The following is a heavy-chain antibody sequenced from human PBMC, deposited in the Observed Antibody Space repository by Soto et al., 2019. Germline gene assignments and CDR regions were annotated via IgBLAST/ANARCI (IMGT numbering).Heavy chain of an antibody. J-gene: IGHJ6*02. CDR3: AKEDSSSWHYYYGMDV. CDR2: ISYDGSNK. V-gene: IGHV3-30*18. CDR1: GFTFSSYG. D-gene: IGHD6-13*01. Sequence: QVQLVESGGGVVQPGRSLRISCAASGFTFSSYGMNWVRQAPGKGLEWVAVISYDGSNKYYADSVKGRFTISRDSSKNMLYLQMNSLRAEDTAVYYCAKEDSSSWHYYYGMDVWGQGTTVTVSS.